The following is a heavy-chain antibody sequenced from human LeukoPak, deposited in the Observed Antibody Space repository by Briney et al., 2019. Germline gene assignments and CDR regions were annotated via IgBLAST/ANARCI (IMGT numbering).Heavy chain of an antibody. V-gene: IGHV1-18*01. CDR3: ARDLRGTMAYFDY. J-gene: IGHJ4*02. CDR1: GYSFTSYG. D-gene: IGHD3-10*01. CDR2: INGYNGDR. Sequence: ASVKVSRKASGYSFTSYGISWVRQAPGQGLEWMGWINGYNGDRNYAPKLQDRVTVTTDTSTSTAYMELRSLRSDDTAVYYCARDLRGTMAYFDYWGQGSLVTVSS.